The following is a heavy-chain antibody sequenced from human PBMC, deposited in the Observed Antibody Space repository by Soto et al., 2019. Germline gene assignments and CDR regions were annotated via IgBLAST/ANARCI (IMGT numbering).Heavy chain of an antibody. CDR1: GFTFSSYG. V-gene: IGHV3-33*01. D-gene: IGHD3-16*01. CDR2: IWHDGSNK. CDR3: ARNVWEPDY. Sequence: QVQLVESGGGVVQAGRSLRLSCAASGFTFSSYGMHWVRQAPGEGLQWVAVIWHDGSNKYYADSVKGRFTISRDNSINTLYLQMNSPRNEDTGVYYCARNVWEPDYWGQGTLVTVSS. J-gene: IGHJ4*02.